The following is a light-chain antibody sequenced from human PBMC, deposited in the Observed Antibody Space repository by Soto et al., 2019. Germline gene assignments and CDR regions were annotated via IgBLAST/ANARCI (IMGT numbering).Light chain of an antibody. CDR2: FNSDGSH. CDR3: QTWDAGIRV. J-gene: IGLJ3*02. CDR1: SGHVDYA. V-gene: IGLV4-69*01. Sequence: QLVLSQSPSASASLGASVKLTCTLSSGHVDYAIAWHQQQPEKGPRYLMKFNSDGSHSKGDGIPDRFSGSSSGAEYYLTISSLQSEDEADYYCQTWDAGIRVFGGGTQLTVL.